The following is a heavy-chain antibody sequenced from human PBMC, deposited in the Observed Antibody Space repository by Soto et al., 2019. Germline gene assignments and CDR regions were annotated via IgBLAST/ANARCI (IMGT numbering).Heavy chain of an antibody. CDR3: ARAGYCGPGCYYYFDY. V-gene: IGHV3-7*01. J-gene: IGHJ4*02. CDR2: IKPDGSAT. CDR1: GFTLGSYW. Sequence: GGALRVCCAVSGFTLGSYWMNWVRLIPGKGLEWVAYIKPDGSATYYVDSVKGRFTISRDNAKNSLYLQMNSLRVEDTSVYYCARAGYCGPGCYYYFDYWGQGTLVPVSS. D-gene: IGHD2-21*02.